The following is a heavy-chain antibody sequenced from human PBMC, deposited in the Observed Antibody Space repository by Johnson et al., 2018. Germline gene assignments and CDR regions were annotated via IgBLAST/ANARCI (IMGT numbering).Heavy chain of an antibody. J-gene: IGHJ4*02. CDR3: ARPYTTSSSVDY. V-gene: IGHV5-51*01. CDR1: GNNFNTFW. Sequence: VQLVQCGAEVKKPRESLKISCKGSGNNFNTFWIGWVRQVPGKGLEWMGIIYPGDSATRYNPSFQGQVTISADKSINTAYLQWSSLRASDTAMYYCARPYTTSSSVDYWGQGTLVTVSS. CDR2: IYPGDSAT. D-gene: IGHD6-6*01.